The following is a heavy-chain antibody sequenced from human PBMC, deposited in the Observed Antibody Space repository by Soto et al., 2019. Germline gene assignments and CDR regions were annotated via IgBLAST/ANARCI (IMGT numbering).Heavy chain of an antibody. CDR2: ILPDETG. Sequence: GGSLRLSCATSGFAFSTYAMTWVRQVPGRGLEWVSTILPDETGFYTVSVKGRFTISRDNFRGILYLQMNDLWVEDGAIYFCAKDRLPTSGQRFYFDSWGQGSLVTVSS. V-gene: IGHV3-23*01. CDR1: GFAFSTYA. CDR3: AKDRLPTSGQRFYFDS. D-gene: IGHD2-15*01. J-gene: IGHJ4*02.